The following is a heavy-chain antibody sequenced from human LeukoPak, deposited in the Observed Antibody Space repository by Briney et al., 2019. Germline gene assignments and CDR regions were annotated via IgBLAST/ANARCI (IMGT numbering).Heavy chain of an antibody. CDR3: AKGGYRYEGNLDY. J-gene: IGHJ4*02. D-gene: IGHD3-16*02. CDR2: ISGSGGST. CDR1: GFTFTTYA. V-gene: IGHV3-23*01. Sequence: GSLRLSCAASGFTFTTYAVSWVRQAPGKGLEWVSAISGSGGSTYYADSVKGRFTISRDNSKNTLYLQMSSLRAEDTAVYYCAKGGYRYEGNLDYWGQGTLVTVSS.